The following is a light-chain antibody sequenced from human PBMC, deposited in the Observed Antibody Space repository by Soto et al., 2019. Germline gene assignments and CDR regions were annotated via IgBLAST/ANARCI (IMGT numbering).Light chain of an antibody. CDR2: WAS. V-gene: IGKV4-1*01. J-gene: IGKJ4*01. CDR3: QQYYSIPLT. Sequence: DIVMTQSPDSLAMSLGERATINCKSSQSVLFSTNNKNFLAWYQQKPGQPPKLLTYWASTRASGVPDRFSASGSGTDFTLTISSMQAEDVAVYYCQQYYSIPLTFGGGTRVELK. CDR1: QSVLFSTNNKNF.